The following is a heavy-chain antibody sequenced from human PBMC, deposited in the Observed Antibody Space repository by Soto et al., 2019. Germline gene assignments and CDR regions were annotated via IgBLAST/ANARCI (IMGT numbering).Heavy chain of an antibody. CDR3: ARDSSGHKYGFA. Sequence: VASVKVSCKGSGYTFIGYYIHWVRQAPGQGLEWMGWIDPHSGVTNYAQQFQGRVTMTRDTSISTAYMELNSLRSGDMAVYYCARDSSGHKYGFAWGQGTLVTVS. V-gene: IGHV1-2*02. J-gene: IGHJ1*01. CDR2: IDPHSGVT. D-gene: IGHD3-10*01. CDR1: GYTFIGYY.